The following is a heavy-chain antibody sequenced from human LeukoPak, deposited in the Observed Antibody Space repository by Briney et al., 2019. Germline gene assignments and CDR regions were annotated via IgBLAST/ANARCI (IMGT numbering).Heavy chain of an antibody. J-gene: IGHJ3*02. D-gene: IGHD1-26*01. CDR3: ARHVGYGGTYGEFDI. CDR1: GGSINIINYY. CDR2: IYYTGAT. Sequence: SETLSLTCTVSGGSINIINYYWGWIRQPPGKGLEWIGSIYYTGATYYNPSLKTRVTISVDTSKNQFSLKLSSVTAADTAVFYCARHVGYGGTYGEFDIWGQGTMVTVS. V-gene: IGHV4-39*01.